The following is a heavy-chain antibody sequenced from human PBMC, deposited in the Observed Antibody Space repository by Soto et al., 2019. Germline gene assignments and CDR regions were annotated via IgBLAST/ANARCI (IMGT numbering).Heavy chain of an antibody. CDR3: AKEGPLAARKYYYYYYGMDV. CDR1: GFTFSSYA. V-gene: IGHV3-23*01. J-gene: IGHJ6*02. Sequence: PGGSLRLSCAASGFTFSSYAMSWVRQAPGKGLEWVSAISGSGGSTYYADSVKGRFTISRDNSKNTLYLQMNSLRAEDTAVYYWAKEGPLAARKYYYYYYGMDVWGQGTTVTVSS. CDR2: ISGSGGST.